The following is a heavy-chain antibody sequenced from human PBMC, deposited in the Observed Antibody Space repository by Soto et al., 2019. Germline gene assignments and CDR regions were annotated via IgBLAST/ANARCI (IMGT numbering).Heavy chain of an antibody. Sequence: PSETLSLTCAVYGGSFSGHYWTWIRQPPGEGLEWIGEINHSGNTDHNPSLKSRVTISVDTSKNQISLKVTSVTAADTAIYYCARAPADRSGTTFFDYWGQGTRVTVSS. CDR3: ARAPADRSGTTFFDY. J-gene: IGHJ4*02. D-gene: IGHD1-1*01. CDR2: INHSGNT. CDR1: GGSFSGHY. V-gene: IGHV4-34*01.